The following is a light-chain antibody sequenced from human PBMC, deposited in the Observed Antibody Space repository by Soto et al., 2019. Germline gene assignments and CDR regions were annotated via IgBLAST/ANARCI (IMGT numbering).Light chain of an antibody. J-gene: IGKJ4*01. CDR2: GAS. CDR3: QEYNNWPWGVT. V-gene: IGKV3D-15*01. Sequence: EIVMTQSPATLSVSPGERATLSCRASQSVSANLAWYQQKPGQAPRLLIYGASTRATGIPARFSGSGSGTEFTLTISSLQSEDFAVYHCQEYNNWPWGVTFGGGTKVEIK. CDR1: QSVSAN.